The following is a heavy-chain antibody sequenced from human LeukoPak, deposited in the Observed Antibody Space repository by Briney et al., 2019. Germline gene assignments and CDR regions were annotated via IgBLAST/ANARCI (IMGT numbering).Heavy chain of an antibody. CDR3: AKANYYGSGSNFDY. D-gene: IGHD3-10*01. V-gene: IGHV3-9*01. CDR1: GFTFDDYA. CDR2: ISWNSGSI. J-gene: IGHJ4*02. Sequence: GGSLRLSCAASGFTFDDYAMHWVRHAPGKGLEWVSGISWNSGSIGYADSVKGRFTISRDNAKNSLYLQMNSLRAEDTALYYCAKANYYGSGSNFDYWGQGTLVTVSS.